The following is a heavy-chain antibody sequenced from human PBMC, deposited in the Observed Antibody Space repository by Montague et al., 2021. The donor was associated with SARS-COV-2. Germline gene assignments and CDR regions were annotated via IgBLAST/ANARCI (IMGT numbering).Heavy chain of an antibody. J-gene: IGHJ5*02. V-gene: IGHV4-39*01. CDR3: ARQGDQLLLEYWFDP. Sequence: SETLPLTCTVSGGSISSSSYYWGWIRQPPGKGLEWIGSIYYSGSTYYNPSLKSRVTISVDTSKNQFSLKLSSVTAADTAVYYCARQGDQLLLEYWFDPWGQGTLVTVSP. CDR1: GGSISSSSYY. D-gene: IGHD2-2*01. CDR2: IYYSGST.